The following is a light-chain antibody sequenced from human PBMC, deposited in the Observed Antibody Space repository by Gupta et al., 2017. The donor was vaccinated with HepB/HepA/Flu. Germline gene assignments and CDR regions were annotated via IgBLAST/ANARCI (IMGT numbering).Light chain of an antibody. J-gene: IGLJ1*01. CDR2: DVS. Sequence: QSALTQPASVSVSPGQSITIFCTGTSSDVGGYNYVSWYQQNPGKAPKLMIYDVSNRPSGVSNRFSGSKSGNTASLTISGLQAEDEADYYCSSYTSGTTYVFGTGTKVTVL. CDR3: SSYTSGTTYV. CDR1: SSDVGGYNY. V-gene: IGLV2-14*01.